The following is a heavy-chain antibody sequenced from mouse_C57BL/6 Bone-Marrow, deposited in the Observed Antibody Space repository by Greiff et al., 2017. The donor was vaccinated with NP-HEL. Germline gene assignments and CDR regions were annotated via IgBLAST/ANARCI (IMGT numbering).Heavy chain of an antibody. CDR1: GYTFTSYD. Sequence: VQLQQSGPELVKPGASVKLSCKASGYTFTSYDINWVKQRPGQGLEWIGWIYPRDGSTKYNEKFKGKATLTVDTSSSTAYMELHSLTSEDSAVYFCATYDYDGNNAMDYWGQGTAVTVSS. V-gene: IGHV1-85*01. J-gene: IGHJ4*01. D-gene: IGHD2-4*01. CDR3: ATYDYDGNNAMDY. CDR2: IYPRDGST.